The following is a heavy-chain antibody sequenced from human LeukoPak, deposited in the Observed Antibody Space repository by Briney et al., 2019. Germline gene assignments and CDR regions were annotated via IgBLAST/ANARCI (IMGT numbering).Heavy chain of an antibody. D-gene: IGHD3-3*01. J-gene: IGHJ6*03. CDR3: ARDFFTIFDSPPYYYYYMDV. CDR2: ISSSSSYI. CDR1: GFTFSSYS. Sequence: GESLRLSCAASGFTFSSYSMNWVRQAPGKGLEWVSSISSSSSYIYYADSVKGRFTISRDNAKNSLYLQMNSLRAEDTAVYYCARDFFTIFDSPPYYYYYMDVWGKGTTVTVSS. V-gene: IGHV3-21*04.